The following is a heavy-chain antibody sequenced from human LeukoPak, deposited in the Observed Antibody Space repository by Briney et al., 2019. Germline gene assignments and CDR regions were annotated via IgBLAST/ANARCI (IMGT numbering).Heavy chain of an antibody. CDR3: ARGQARLSWFDP. D-gene: IGHD6-19*01. CDR1: GGSISSYY. Sequence: NASETLSLTCTVSGGSISSYYWSWIRQPPGKGLEWIGYIYYSGSTNYNPSLKSRVTISVDTSKNQFSLKLSSVTATDTAVYYCARGQARLSWFDPWGQGTLVTVSS. J-gene: IGHJ5*02. CDR2: IYYSGST. V-gene: IGHV4-59*08.